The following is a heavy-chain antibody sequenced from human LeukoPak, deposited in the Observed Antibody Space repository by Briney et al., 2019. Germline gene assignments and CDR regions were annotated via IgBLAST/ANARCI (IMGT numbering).Heavy chain of an antibody. CDR3: ANPRGASMFDY. CDR2: ITGSGDST. V-gene: IGHV3-23*01. J-gene: IGHJ4*02. D-gene: IGHD3-10*01. CDR1: GLTFSSYA. Sequence: GGSLRLSCAASGLTFSSYAMSWVRQAPGKGLEWVSGITGSGDSTYYADSVKGRFTISRDNSKNTLYLQMNSLRAEDTAVYYCANPRGASMFDYWGQGTLVTVSS.